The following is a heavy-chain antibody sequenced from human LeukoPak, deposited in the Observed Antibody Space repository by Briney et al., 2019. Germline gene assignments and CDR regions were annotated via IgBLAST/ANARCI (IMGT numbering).Heavy chain of an antibody. CDR1: GGSVSSGSYH. Sequence: SETLSLTCIVSGGSVSSGSYHWSWIRQPPGKGLEWIGYIYYGGSTNYNPSLKSRVTISVDTSKNHFSLKLSSVTAADTAVYYCARARYYFDYWGQGTLVTVSS. CDR2: IYYGGST. V-gene: IGHV4-61*01. CDR3: ARARYYFDY. J-gene: IGHJ4*02.